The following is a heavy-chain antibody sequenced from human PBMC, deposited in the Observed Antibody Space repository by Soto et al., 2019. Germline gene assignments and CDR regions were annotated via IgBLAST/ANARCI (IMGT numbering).Heavy chain of an antibody. CDR3: ARSSQSTVTTSDY. D-gene: IGHD4-17*01. CDR2: IYYSGST. J-gene: IGHJ4*02. Sequence: QVQLPESGPGLVKPSQTLSLTCTVSGGSISSGGYYWSWIRQHPGKGLEWIGYIYYSGSTYYNPSLRSRVTISVGTSKNQFSLKLISVTAAYTAVYYCARSSQSTVTTSDYWGQGTPVTVSS. V-gene: IGHV4-31*03. CDR1: GGSISSGGYY.